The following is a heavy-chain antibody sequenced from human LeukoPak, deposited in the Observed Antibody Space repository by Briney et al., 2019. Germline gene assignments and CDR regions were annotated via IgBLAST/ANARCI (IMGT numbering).Heavy chain of an antibody. CDR1: GGSFSGYY. D-gene: IGHD3-22*01. CDR3: ARENGNYYDSSGKPDY. Sequence: SETPSLTCAVYGGSFSGYYWSWIRQHPGKGLEWIGYIYYSGSTYYNPSLKSRVTISVDTSKNQFSLKLSSVTAADTAVYYCARENGNYYDSSGKPDYWGQGTLVTVSS. V-gene: IGHV4-31*11. J-gene: IGHJ4*02. CDR2: IYYSGST.